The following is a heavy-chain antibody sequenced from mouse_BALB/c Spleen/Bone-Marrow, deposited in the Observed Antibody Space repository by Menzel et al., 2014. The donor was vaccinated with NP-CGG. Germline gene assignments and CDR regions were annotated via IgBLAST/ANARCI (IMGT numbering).Heavy chain of an antibody. D-gene: IGHD1-1*01. CDR1: GYTFTNYW. CDR2: INPSTGYT. V-gene: IGHV1-7*01. CDR3: ARIYYYGRDY. Sequence: QVHVKQSGAELAKPGASVKMSCKASGYTFTNYWMHWVKQRPGQGLEWIGYINPSTGYTEYNQKFKDKATLTADKSSSTAYMQLSSLTSEDSAVNYCARIYYYGRDYWGQGTTLTVSS. J-gene: IGHJ2*01.